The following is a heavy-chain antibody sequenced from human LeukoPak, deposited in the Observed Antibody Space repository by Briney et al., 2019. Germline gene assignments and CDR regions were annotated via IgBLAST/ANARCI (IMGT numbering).Heavy chain of an antibody. D-gene: IGHD4-17*01. V-gene: IGHV4-4*02. J-gene: IGHJ4*02. CDR1: GGSISISNG. Sequence: AGPLSLTCALCGGSISISNGWSWVRQPPGTGLDWMGEIYRSGSTNYNPSLKSRLTISGDKSKNLFSLKLCSVSAADTAVFYCARDRYGDYLGYWRQRTLLTVPS. CDR2: IYRSGST. CDR3: ARDRYGDYLGY.